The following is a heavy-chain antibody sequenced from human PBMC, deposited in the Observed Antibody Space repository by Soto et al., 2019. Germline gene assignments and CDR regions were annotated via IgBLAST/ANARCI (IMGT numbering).Heavy chain of an antibody. CDR1: GFTFSSYA. Sequence: GGSLRLSCAASGFTFSSYAMNWVRQAPGKGLEWVSGISGSGGSTYYADSVKGRFTISRDNSKNTLYLQMNSLRAEDTAVYYCAKATICRGGTCSRFDYWGQGTLVTVSS. CDR3: AKATICRGGTCSRFDY. D-gene: IGHD2-15*01. J-gene: IGHJ4*02. V-gene: IGHV3-23*01. CDR2: ISGSGGST.